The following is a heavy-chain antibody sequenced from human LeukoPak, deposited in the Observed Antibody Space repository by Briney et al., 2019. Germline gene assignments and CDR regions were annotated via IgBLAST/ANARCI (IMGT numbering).Heavy chain of an antibody. CDR2: INPSGGST. D-gene: IGHD2-15*01. CDR3: ARTMVGSTNLSSFDY. Sequence: ASVKVSFKGSGYTFTSYYMHWVRQAPGQGLEWMGIINPSGGSTTYAQKFQGRATMTRDTSTSTVYMELSSLRSEDTAVYYCARTMVGSTNLSSFDYWGQGTLVTVSS. V-gene: IGHV1-46*01. J-gene: IGHJ4*02. CDR1: GYTFTSYY.